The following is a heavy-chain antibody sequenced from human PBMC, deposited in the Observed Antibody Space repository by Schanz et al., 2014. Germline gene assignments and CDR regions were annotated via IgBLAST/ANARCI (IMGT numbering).Heavy chain of an antibody. J-gene: IGHJ4*02. CDR3: AKSYDTSGYSGFDY. D-gene: IGHD3-22*01. CDR2: TSHDGSFT. CDR1: GFTFSDSW. Sequence: EVQLVESFLFFVPPLGSLRLSCAASGFTFSDSWMHWVRQAPGKGLVWVSRTSHDGSFTTFADSVKGRFTISRDNSKNTLYLQMNSLRTEDTAVYFCAKSYDTSGYSGFDYWGQGTLVTVSS. V-gene: IGHV3-74*01.